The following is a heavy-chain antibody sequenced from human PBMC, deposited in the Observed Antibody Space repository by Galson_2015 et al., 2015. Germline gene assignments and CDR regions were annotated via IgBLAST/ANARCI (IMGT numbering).Heavy chain of an antibody. CDR2: INAGNGNT. V-gene: IGHV1-3*01. D-gene: IGHD3-9*01. J-gene: IGHJ4*02. Sequence: SVKVSCKASGYTFTSYAMHWVRQAPGQRLEWMGWINAGNGNTKYSQKFQGRVTITRDTSASTAYMELSSLRSEDTAVYYCARAARFYDILTGYYLVPPSSDYWGQGTLVTVSS. CDR1: GYTFTSYA. CDR3: ARAARFYDILTGYYLVPPSSDY.